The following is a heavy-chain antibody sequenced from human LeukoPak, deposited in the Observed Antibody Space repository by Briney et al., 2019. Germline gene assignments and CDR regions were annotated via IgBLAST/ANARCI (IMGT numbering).Heavy chain of an antibody. Sequence: GGSLRLSCAASGFTFSSYSMNWVRQAPGKGLEWVSYISSRSSTIYYADSVKGRFTISRDNAKNSLYLQMNSLRAEDTAVYYCAKDCHAIVGATGPYFDYWGQGTLVTVSS. CDR2: ISSRSSTI. D-gene: IGHD1-26*01. CDR3: AKDCHAIVGATGPYFDY. V-gene: IGHV3-48*01. J-gene: IGHJ4*02. CDR1: GFTFSSYS.